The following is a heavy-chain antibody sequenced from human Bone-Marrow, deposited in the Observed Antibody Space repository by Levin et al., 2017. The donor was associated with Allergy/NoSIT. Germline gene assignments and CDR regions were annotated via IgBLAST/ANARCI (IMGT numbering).Heavy chain of an antibody. Sequence: SQTLSLTCTVSGGSIDASHWSWLRQTPGKGLEWIGYIFEDGDTDYNPSLKNRVTISVDTSKNQFFLKLKSVTAADAAVYYCASGYSYSYYYMDVWGKGTTVTVSS. V-gene: IGHV4-59*12. J-gene: IGHJ6*03. D-gene: IGHD3-10*01. CDR3: ASGYSYSYYYMDV. CDR2: IFEDGDT. CDR1: GGSIDASH.